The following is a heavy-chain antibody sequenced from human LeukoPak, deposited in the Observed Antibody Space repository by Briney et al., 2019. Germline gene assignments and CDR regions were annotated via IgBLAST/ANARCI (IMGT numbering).Heavy chain of an antibody. V-gene: IGHV1-69*13. CDR3: ARDPYYYDSSVGNY. CDR1: GGTFSSYA. D-gene: IGHD3-22*01. Sequence: ASVKVSCKASGGTFSSYAISWVRQAPGQGLEWMGGIIPIFGTANYAQKFQGRVTITADESTSTAYTELSSLRSEDTAVYYCARDPYYYDSSVGNYWGQGTLVTVSS. CDR2: IIPIFGTA. J-gene: IGHJ4*02.